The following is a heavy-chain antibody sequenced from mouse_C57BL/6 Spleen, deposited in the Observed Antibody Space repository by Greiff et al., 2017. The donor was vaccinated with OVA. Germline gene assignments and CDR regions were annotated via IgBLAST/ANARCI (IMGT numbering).Heavy chain of an antibody. Sequence: QVQLQQPGAELVRPGSSVKLSCKASGYTFTSYWMHWVKQRPIQGLEWIGNIDPSDSETHYNQKFKDKATLTVDKSSSTAYMQLSSLTSEDSAVYYCARGGVVATDWFAYWGQGTLVTVSA. CDR3: ARGGVVATDWFAY. CDR1: GYTFTSYW. V-gene: IGHV1-52*01. J-gene: IGHJ3*01. CDR2: IDPSDSET. D-gene: IGHD1-1*01.